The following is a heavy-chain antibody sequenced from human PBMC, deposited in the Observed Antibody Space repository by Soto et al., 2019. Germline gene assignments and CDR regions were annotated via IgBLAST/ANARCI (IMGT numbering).Heavy chain of an antibody. CDR3: ARPPTTVTTNYLDY. Sequence: GGSLRLSCAASGFTFSSYSMNWVRQAPGKGLEWVSSISSSSSYIYYADSVKGRFTISRDNAKNSLYLQMNSLRAEDTAVYYCARPPTTVTTNYLDYWGQGTLVTVSS. D-gene: IGHD4-17*01. V-gene: IGHV3-21*01. J-gene: IGHJ4*02. CDR2: ISSSSSYI. CDR1: GFTFSSYS.